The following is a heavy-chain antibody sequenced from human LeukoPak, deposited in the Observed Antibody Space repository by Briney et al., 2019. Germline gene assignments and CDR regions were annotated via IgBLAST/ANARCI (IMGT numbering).Heavy chain of an antibody. CDR2: IYPGDSDT. CDR1: GYTFTGYY. V-gene: IGHV5-51*01. Sequence: KVSCKASGYTFTGYYMHWVRQMPGKGLEWMGIIYPGDSDTRYSPSFQGQVTISADKSISTAYLQWSSLKASDTAMYYCARHQIVVVVAATPAAFDIWGQGTMVTVSS. D-gene: IGHD2-15*01. J-gene: IGHJ3*02. CDR3: ARHQIVVVVAATPAAFDI.